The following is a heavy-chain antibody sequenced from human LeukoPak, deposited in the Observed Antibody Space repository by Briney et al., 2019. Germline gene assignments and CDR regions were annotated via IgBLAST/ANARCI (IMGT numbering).Heavy chain of an antibody. J-gene: IGHJ6*02. CDR1: GFTFSSYG. V-gene: IGHV3-33*01. D-gene: IGHD5-18*01. CDR3: ARADTAMVDYGMDV. Sequence: PGRSLRLSCAASGFTFSSYGMHWVRQAPGKGLEWVAVIWYDGSNKYYADSVKGRFTISRDNSKNTLYLQMNSLRAEDTAVYYCARADTAMVDYGMDVWGQGTTVTVSS. CDR2: IWYDGSNK.